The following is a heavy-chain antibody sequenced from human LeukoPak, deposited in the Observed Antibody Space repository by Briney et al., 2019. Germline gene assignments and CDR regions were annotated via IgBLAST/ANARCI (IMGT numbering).Heavy chain of an antibody. D-gene: IGHD3-22*01. Sequence: SETLSLTCTVSGGSISSSSYYWGWIRQPPGKGLEWIRSIYYSGSTYYNPSLKSRVTISVDTSKNQFSLKLSSVTAADTAVYYCATYDSSGYYPYWYFDLWGRGTLVTVSS. CDR2: IYYSGST. CDR1: GGSISSSSYY. CDR3: ATYDSSGYYPYWYFDL. J-gene: IGHJ2*01. V-gene: IGHV4-39*01.